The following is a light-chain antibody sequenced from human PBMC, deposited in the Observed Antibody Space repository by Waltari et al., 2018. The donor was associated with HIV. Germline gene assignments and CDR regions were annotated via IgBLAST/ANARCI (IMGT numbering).Light chain of an antibody. V-gene: IGKV4-1*01. Sequence: DIVMTQSPDSLAVSLGERASINYKSSQSLLYNSNNKNYLAWYQQKPGQSPRLLLYWASTRESGIPDRFSGSGSEANFTLTISGLQAEDVAVYYCQQYYNTPQTFGQGTKVEIK. CDR1: QSLLYNSNNKNY. J-gene: IGKJ1*01. CDR2: WAS. CDR3: QQYYNTPQT.